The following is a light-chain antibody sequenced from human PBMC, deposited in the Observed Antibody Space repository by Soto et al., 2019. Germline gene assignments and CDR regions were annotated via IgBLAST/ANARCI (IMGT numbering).Light chain of an antibody. Sequence: IRMTQSPSSFSASTGDRVTITCRASQGISSYLAWYQEKPGKAPNLLIYAASTLQSGVPSRFSGSGSGTDFTLTISCLQSEDFATYYCQQYYGFPLTFGGGTKVEIK. CDR3: QQYYGFPLT. J-gene: IGKJ4*01. CDR1: QGISSY. CDR2: AAS. V-gene: IGKV1-8*01.